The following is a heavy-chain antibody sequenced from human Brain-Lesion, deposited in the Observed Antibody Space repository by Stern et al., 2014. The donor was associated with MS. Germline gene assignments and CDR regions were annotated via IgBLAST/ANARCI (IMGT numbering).Heavy chain of an antibody. J-gene: IGHJ6*02. Sequence: VQLVESGAEVKKPGASVKVSCKTSGYIFTGYYIHWVRQAHGQGLAWLAWINPNTGGTKYGQKFQGRVTMSRDTSISTAYVELSSLTSDDTAVYYCARDQRGITIFGVVTDYYYLGMDVWGQGTTVTVSS. CDR2: INPNTGGT. V-gene: IGHV1-2*02. CDR3: ARDQRGITIFGVVTDYYYLGMDV. D-gene: IGHD3-3*01. CDR1: GYIFTGYY.